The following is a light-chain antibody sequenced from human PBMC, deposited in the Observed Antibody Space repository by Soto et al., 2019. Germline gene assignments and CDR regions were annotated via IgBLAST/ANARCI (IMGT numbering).Light chain of an antibody. Sequence: QPVLTQPPSASGTPGQRVIISCSGSSSNIGTNTVSWYQQLPGTAPKLLIYSNNERPSGVTDRFSGSKSGTSASLAISGLQSEDEADYYCAAWDDSLNGGVFGGGTKLTVL. J-gene: IGLJ2*01. CDR1: SSNIGTNT. CDR3: AAWDDSLNGGV. V-gene: IGLV1-44*01. CDR2: SNN.